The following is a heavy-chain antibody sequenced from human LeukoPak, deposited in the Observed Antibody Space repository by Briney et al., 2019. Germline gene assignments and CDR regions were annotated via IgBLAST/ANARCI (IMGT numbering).Heavy chain of an antibody. J-gene: IGHJ4*02. CDR3: ARDPTTVVTLPYYFDF. D-gene: IGHD4-23*01. V-gene: IGHV4-34*01. CDR2: INHRGRT. Sequence: SETLSLTCAVHGGSFSGYHWNWIRQSPEKGLEWIGEINHRGRTNYNPSLASRVSMSVDTSKNQFSLKLSSVTAADTAIYYCARDPTTVVTLPYYFDFWGQGILVTVS. CDR1: GGSFSGYH.